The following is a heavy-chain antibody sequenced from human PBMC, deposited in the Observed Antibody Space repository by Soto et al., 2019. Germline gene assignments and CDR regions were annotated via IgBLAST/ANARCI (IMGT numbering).Heavy chain of an antibody. D-gene: IGHD5-12*01. J-gene: IGHJ4*02. CDR2: IFSSGST. CDR1: GGSINTFY. V-gene: IGHV4-4*07. Sequence: SETLSLTCTVSGGSINTFYWSWVRQPAGKXLEWIGRIFSSGSTSFNPSLESRVAMSVDTSKNHFSLNLSSVTAADMAVYYCAREGSYSAYNFAHGIQLWSFDFWGQGAQVTVSS. CDR3: AREGSYSAYNFAHGIQLWSFDF.